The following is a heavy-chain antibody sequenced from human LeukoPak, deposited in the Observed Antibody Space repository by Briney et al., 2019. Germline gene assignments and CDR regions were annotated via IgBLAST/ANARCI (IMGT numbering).Heavy chain of an antibody. J-gene: IGHJ4*02. V-gene: IGHV1-2*02. CDR2: INPNSGGT. CDR1: GYTFTGYY. Sequence: ASVKVSCKASGYTFTGYYMHWVRQAPGQGLEWMGWINPNSGGTNYAQKFQGRVTMTRDTSISTAYMELRSLRSDDTAVYYCARGPGIAVAGVFDYWGQGSLVTVSS. CDR3: ARGPGIAVAGVFDY. D-gene: IGHD6-19*01.